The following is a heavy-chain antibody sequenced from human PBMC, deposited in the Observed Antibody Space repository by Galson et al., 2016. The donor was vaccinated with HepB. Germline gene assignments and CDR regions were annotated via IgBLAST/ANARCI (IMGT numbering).Heavy chain of an antibody. Sequence: ETLSPPCVVSGGSISTSNWWTWLRQSPGKGLEWIGEIYHTGVTNYNPSVTSRVTITVDKSTNQFSLKLISMTAADTAVYYCARNGRTARGAFDIWGQGTLVTVSS. CDR3: ARNGRTARGAFDI. D-gene: IGHD2-8*01. CDR2: IYHTGVT. V-gene: IGHV4-4*02. J-gene: IGHJ4*02. CDR1: GGSISTSNW.